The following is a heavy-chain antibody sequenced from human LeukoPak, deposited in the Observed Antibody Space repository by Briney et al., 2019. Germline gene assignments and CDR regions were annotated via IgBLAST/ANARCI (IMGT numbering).Heavy chain of an antibody. CDR1: GFTFSSYS. D-gene: IGHD4-17*01. CDR2: ISSSSSTI. V-gene: IGHV3-48*01. Sequence: GGSLRLSCAASGFTFSSYSMNWVRQAPGKGLEWVSYISSSSSTIYYADPVKGRFTISRDNAKNSLYLQMNSLRAEDTAVYYCAREGDDYGDLNWFDPWGQGTLVTVSS. CDR3: AREGDDYGDLNWFDP. J-gene: IGHJ5*02.